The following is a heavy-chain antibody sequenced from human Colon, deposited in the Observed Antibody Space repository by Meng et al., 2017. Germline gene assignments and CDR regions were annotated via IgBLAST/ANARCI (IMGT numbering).Heavy chain of an antibody. J-gene: IGHJ4*02. CDR3: ARGVDWAKSGNF. Sequence: QVQRTQAGAVLLEGAETLSRTCAGCGGSFSGFYWTWIRQPPGKGLEWVGDIHPSGSTYYSPSLQSRVTITLDTSKNQFSLTLSSMTAADTAVYYCARGVDWAKSGNFWGQGTLVTVSS. CDR2: IHPSGST. CDR1: GGSFSGFY. V-gene: IGHV4-34*01. D-gene: IGHD3-9*01.